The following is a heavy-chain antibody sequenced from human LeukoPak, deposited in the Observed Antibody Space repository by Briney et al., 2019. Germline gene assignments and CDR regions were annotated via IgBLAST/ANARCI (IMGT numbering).Heavy chain of an antibody. V-gene: IGHV3-30*02. J-gene: IGHJ5*02. CDR1: GFTFSNYG. D-gene: IGHD1-20*01. CDR2: ISYDGSSQ. CDR3: ARGVTGTVPRFDP. Sequence: PGGSLRLSCAATGFTFSNYGMNWVRQAPGKGLEWVAFISYDGSSQYYADSVRGRFTISRDNSKNTLYLQMNSLRVEDTAVYYCARGVTGTVPRFDPWGQGTLLTVSS.